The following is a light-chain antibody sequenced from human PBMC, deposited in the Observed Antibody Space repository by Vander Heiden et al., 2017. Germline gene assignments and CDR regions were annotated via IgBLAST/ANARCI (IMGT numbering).Light chain of an antibody. Sequence: VSVAPGKTASITCGGNNIGSKRVHWFQQKPGQAPVLVVYDDRDRPSGIPERFSGSNYGNTATLTIGRVEAGDEADYYCQVWDSSSDHRVFGGGTKLTVL. CDR3: QVWDSSSDHRV. V-gene: IGLV3-21*03. CDR2: DDR. J-gene: IGLJ3*02. CDR1: NIGSKR.